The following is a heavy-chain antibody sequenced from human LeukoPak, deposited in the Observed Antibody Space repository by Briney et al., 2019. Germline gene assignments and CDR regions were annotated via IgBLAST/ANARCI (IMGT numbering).Heavy chain of an antibody. J-gene: IGHJ6*02. CDR2: ISDDGSYT. D-gene: IGHD5-18*01. V-gene: IGHV3-74*01. Sequence: QPGGSLRLSCAASGFSFSSHWVRWVRQAPGKGLVWVSRISDDGSYTSNVDSVKGRFTISRDNSKNTLYLQMNSLRAEDTAVYYCARPAGHGYNYYYYGMDVWGQGTTVTVSS. CDR1: GFSFSSHW. CDR3: ARPAGHGYNYYYYGMDV.